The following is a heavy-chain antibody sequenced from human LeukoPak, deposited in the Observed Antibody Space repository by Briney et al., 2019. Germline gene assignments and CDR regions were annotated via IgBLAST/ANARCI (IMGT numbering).Heavy chain of an antibody. CDR3: TRDRSRAEDD. Sequence: PGGSLRLSCAASGFTFSGHWMRWVRQAPGKGVEWVANINQSGSDKYYVDSVKGRFTISRDNANNLLYLQMNSLRGEDTAVYYCTRDRSRAEDDWGQGTLVTVSS. CDR2: INQSGSDK. CDR1: GFTFSGHW. D-gene: IGHD1-14*01. V-gene: IGHV3-7*01. J-gene: IGHJ4*02.